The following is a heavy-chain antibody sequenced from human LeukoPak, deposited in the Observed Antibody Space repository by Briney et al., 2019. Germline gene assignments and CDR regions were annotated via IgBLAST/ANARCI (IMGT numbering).Heavy chain of an antibody. CDR2: ISGSGGAT. Sequence: ARGSLRLSCAASGFTFSLFAMHWVRQAPGKGLEWVSAISGSGGATYHADADSVKGRFTISRDNSKNALYLEINNLRAEDTAVYYCAKDGYNYDSSGHFDYWGQGTLVTVSS. D-gene: IGHD3-22*01. CDR1: GFTFSLFA. J-gene: IGHJ4*02. V-gene: IGHV3-23*01. CDR3: AKDGYNYDSSGHFDY.